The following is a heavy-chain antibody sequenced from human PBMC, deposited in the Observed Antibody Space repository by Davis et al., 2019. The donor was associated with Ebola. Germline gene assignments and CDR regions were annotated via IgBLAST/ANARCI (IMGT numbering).Heavy chain of an antibody. CDR2: VQNIGSS. J-gene: IGHJ4*02. Sequence: PGGSLRLSCTVSGGSISTYHWTWIRQPPGKGLEWIGYVQNIGSSNYNPSLRSRVTLSVDTSKNQFSLELTSVTAADTAVYYCARDGYDFWSGYYSYYFDYWGQGTLVTVSS. V-gene: IGHV4-59*01. CDR1: GGSISTYH. CDR3: ARDGYDFWSGYYSYYFDY. D-gene: IGHD3-3*01.